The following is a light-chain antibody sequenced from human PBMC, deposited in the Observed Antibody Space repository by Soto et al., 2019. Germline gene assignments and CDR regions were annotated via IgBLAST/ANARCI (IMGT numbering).Light chain of an antibody. CDR1: QTISSGF. J-gene: IGKJ5*01. Sequence: EIVFTQYPGLLYLSPGDRATLSCRARQTISSGFLAWYQQKVGQAPRLLIYDASNRATGVPDRFSGSGSGADFSLTISRLEPEDFAVYHCQQYSSSPRTFGQGTRLEI. V-gene: IGKV3-20*01. CDR2: DAS. CDR3: QQYSSSPRT.